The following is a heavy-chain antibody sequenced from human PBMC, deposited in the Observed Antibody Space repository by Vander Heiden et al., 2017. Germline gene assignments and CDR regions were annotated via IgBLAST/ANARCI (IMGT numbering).Heavy chain of an antibody. Sequence: EVQLVESGGGLVQPGGSLRLSCAASGFTFSSYWMSWVRQAPGKGLEWVANIKQDESEKYYVDSVKGRFTGSRDNAKNSLYLQMNSLKAEDTAVYYCARVAARQAMNIWGQGTMVTVSS. CDR3: ARVAARQAMNI. CDR2: IKQDESEK. V-gene: IGHV3-7*04. CDR1: GFTFSSYW. J-gene: IGHJ3*02. D-gene: IGHD6-6*01.